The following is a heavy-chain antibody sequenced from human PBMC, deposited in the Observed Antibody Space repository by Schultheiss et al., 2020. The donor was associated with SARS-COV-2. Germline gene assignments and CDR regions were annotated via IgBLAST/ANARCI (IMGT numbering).Heavy chain of an antibody. CDR3: ARWGGQQPEGWHFQH. J-gene: IGHJ1*01. V-gene: IGHV3-11*06. Sequence: GESLKISCAASGFSFSDYYMSWIRQAPGKGLEWVSYISSASGYTNYADSVRGRFTISRDNTKNSLYLQMNSLRAEDTAVYYCARWGGQQPEGWHFQHWGQGTLVTVSS. CDR2: ISSASGYT. CDR1: GFSFSDYY. D-gene: IGHD6-13*01.